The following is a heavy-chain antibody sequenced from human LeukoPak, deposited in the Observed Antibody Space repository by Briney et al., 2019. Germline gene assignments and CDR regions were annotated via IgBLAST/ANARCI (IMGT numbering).Heavy chain of an antibody. D-gene: IGHD3-9*01. Sequence: ASVKVSCKASGYTFTTYDINWVRQATGQGLEWMGWMNPNSGNTGYAQKFQGRVTMTRNTSISTAYMELSSLRSEDTAVYYCARGRAPLFDWLLDYYMDVWGKGTTVIVSS. CDR1: GYTFTTYD. CDR3: ARGRAPLFDWLLDYYMDV. V-gene: IGHV1-8*01. J-gene: IGHJ6*03. CDR2: MNPNSGNT.